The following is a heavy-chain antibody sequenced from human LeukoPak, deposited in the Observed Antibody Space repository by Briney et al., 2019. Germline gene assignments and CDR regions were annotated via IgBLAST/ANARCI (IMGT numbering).Heavy chain of an antibody. V-gene: IGHV1-2*02. Sequence: GASVKVSCKASGYTLTGYYMHWVRQAPGQGLEWMGWINPSSGGTNYAQKFQGRVTMTRDTSISTAYMELSRLRSDDTAVYYCARSLRALSGYQLYWGQGTLVTVSS. CDR3: ARSLRALSGYQLY. D-gene: IGHD3-22*01. CDR1: GYTLTGYY. CDR2: INPSSGGT. J-gene: IGHJ4*02.